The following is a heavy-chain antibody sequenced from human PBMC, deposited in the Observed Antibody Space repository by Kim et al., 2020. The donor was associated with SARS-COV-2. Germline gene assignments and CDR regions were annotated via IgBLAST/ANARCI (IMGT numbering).Heavy chain of an antibody. CDR2: NGGST. V-gene: IGHV3-64D*09. Sequence: NGGSTYYADSVKGRFTISRDNSKNTLYLQMSSLRAEDTAVYYCVKDGMDVWGQGTTVAVSS. J-gene: IGHJ6*02. CDR3: VKDGMDV.